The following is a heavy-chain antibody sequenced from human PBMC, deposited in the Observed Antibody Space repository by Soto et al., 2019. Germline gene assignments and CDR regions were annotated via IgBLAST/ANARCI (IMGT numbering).Heavy chain of an antibody. J-gene: IGHJ5*02. CDR3: ASDSTTSGSRIWFDP. CDR1: GGSISSGGYY. Sequence: QVQLQESGPGLVKPSQTLSLTCTVSGGSISSGGYYWSWIRQHPGKGLEWIGYIYYSGSTYYNPSLKCRVNISVDTSKNQCSLKLSSVTAADTAVYYCASDSTTSGSRIWFDPWGQGTLVTVSS. CDR2: IYYSGST. D-gene: IGHD4-17*01. V-gene: IGHV4-31*03.